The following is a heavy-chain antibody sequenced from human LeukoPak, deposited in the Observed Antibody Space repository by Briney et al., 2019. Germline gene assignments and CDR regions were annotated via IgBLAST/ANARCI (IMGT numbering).Heavy chain of an antibody. J-gene: IGHJ4*02. V-gene: IGHV3-23*01. Sequence: GGSLRLSCAASGFTFSSCDMSWVRQAPGKGLEWVSTISGSGDKTYYTDSVKGRFTISRGNSKNTLYLQMNSLRAEDTAVYYCARDHKSLEWPNPTDYWGQGTLVTVSS. CDR3: ARDHKSLEWPNPTDY. CDR2: ISGSGDKT. CDR1: GFTFSSCD. D-gene: IGHD3-3*01.